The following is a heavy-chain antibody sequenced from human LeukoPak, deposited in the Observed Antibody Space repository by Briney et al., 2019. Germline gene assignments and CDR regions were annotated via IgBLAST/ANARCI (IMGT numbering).Heavy chain of an antibody. Sequence: GGSLRLSCVASGFIFSDYSMNWVRQAPGKGLERVSYISTSSSYISYADSVKGRFTISRDNAKNSLYLQMNSLRAEDTAVYYCAKQSRDGYSFDYWGQGTLVTVSS. CDR3: AKQSRDGYSFDY. V-gene: IGHV3-21*01. CDR1: GFIFSDYS. J-gene: IGHJ4*02. CDR2: ISTSSSYI. D-gene: IGHD5-24*01.